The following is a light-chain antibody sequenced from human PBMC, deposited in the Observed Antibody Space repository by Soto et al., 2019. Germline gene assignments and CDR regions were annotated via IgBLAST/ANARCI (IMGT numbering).Light chain of an antibody. CDR3: QSYDSSHWV. Sequence: QSVLTQPPSVSGAPGQRVTISCTGSSSNIGAGYDVHWYQQLPGTAPKLLIYGNSNRPSGVPDRFSGSKSGTSASLAITGIQAEDEADYYCQSYDSSHWVFGGGTKLTVL. CDR1: SSNIGAGYD. V-gene: IGLV1-40*01. J-gene: IGLJ3*02. CDR2: GNS.